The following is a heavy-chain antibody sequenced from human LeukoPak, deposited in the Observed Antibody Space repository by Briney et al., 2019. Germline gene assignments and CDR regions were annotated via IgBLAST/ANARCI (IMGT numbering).Heavy chain of an antibody. J-gene: IGHJ4*02. Sequence: GGSLRLSCAASGLTFSIYWMHCVPQAPGKRLLCVSRINSDGSSTSYADSVKGRFTISRDNAKNTLYLQMNSLRAEDTAVYYCARELIIVGARPYDYWGQGTLVTVSS. D-gene: IGHD1-26*01. CDR1: GLTFSIYW. CDR3: ARELIIVGARPYDY. CDR2: INSDGSST. V-gene: IGHV3-74*01.